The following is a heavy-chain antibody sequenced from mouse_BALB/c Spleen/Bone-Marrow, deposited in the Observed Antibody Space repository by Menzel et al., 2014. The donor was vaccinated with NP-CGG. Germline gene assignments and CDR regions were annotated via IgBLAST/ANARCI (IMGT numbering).Heavy chain of an antibody. CDR2: IWSGGST. Sequence: QVQLQQPGPGLVQPSQSLSITCTVSGFSLTSYGVHWVRQSPGKGLEWLGVIWSGGSTDYNAAFISRLSISKDSSKSQVFFKVNSLQANDTAIYYCARRRYRYDAMDYWGQGTSVTVSS. CDR3: ARRRYRYDAMDY. J-gene: IGHJ4*01. CDR1: GFSLTSYG. V-gene: IGHV2-2*02. D-gene: IGHD2-14*01.